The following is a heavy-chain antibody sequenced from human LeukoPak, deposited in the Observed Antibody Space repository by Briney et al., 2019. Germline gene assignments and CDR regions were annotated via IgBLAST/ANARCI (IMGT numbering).Heavy chain of an antibody. CDR3: ARPRTTFGESPLGD. CDR2: INTNTGNP. D-gene: IGHD3-10*01. CDR1: GYTFTSYA. J-gene: IGHJ4*02. V-gene: IGHV7-4-1*02. Sequence: GASVKVSCKASGYTFTSYAMNWVRQAPGQGLEWMGWINTNTGNPTYAQGFTGRFVFSLDTSVSTAYLQISSLKAEDTAVYYCARPRTTFGESPLGDWGQGTLVTVSS.